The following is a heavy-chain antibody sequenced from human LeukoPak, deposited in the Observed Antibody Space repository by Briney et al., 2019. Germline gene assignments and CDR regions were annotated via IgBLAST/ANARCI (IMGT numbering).Heavy chain of an antibody. V-gene: IGHV3-21*01. D-gene: IGHD3-16*01. CDR3: ARVSKGRTFTFYYYYMDV. CDR1: GFTFSSYS. Sequence: GGSLRLSCAASGFTFSSYSMNWVRQAPGKGLEWVSSIGSSSSYIYYADSVKGRFTISRDNAKNSLYLQMNSLRAEDTAVYCCARVSKGRTFTFYYYYMDVWGKGTTVTVSS. CDR2: IGSSSSYI. J-gene: IGHJ6*03.